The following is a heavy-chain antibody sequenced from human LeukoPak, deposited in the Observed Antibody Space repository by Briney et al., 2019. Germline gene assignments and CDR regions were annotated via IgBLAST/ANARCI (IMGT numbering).Heavy chain of an antibody. Sequence: PSETLSLTCTVSGGSISSGGYYWSWIRQHPGKGLEWIGYIYYSGSTYYNPSLKSRVTISVDTSKNQFSLKLSSVTAADTAMYYCARSNRIKYYDFWSGYYLYFDYWGQGTLVTVSS. CDR1: GGSISSGGYY. D-gene: IGHD3-3*01. J-gene: IGHJ4*02. V-gene: IGHV4-31*03. CDR3: ARSNRIKYYDFWSGYYLYFDY. CDR2: IYYSGST.